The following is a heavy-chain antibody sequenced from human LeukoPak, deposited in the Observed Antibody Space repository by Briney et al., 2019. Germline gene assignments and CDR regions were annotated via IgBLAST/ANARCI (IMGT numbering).Heavy chain of an antibody. V-gene: IGHV3-23*01. J-gene: IGHJ4*02. CDR2: ISGSGGST. CDR1: GFTFSTYA. Sequence: PGGSLRLSCAASGFTFSTYAMSWVRQAPGKGLEWVSGISGSGGSTYYADSVKGRFTIPRDNSKNTLFLQMNSLRAEDTAVYYCAKGAGIATPGTFFDYWGQGTLVTVSS. D-gene: IGHD6-13*01. CDR3: AKGAGIATPGTFFDY.